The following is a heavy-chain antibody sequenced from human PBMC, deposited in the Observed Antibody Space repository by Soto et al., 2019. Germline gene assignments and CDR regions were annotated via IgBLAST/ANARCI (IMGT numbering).Heavy chain of an antibody. D-gene: IGHD3-22*01. V-gene: IGHV1-2*02. CDR2: INPNNGAT. CDR3: AREAYYYDSSGRNQIFDY. J-gene: IGHJ4*02. Sequence: ASVKVSCKASGYIFTGNYMHWVRQAPGQGLEYMGWINPNNGATNYAQNFQGRVTMTWDTSISTAYMELSRLRSDDTAVYYCAREAYYYDSSGRNQIFDYWGQGTLVTVSS. CDR1: GYIFTGNY.